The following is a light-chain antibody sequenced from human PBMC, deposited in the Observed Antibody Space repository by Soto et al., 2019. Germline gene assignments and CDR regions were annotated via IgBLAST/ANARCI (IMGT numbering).Light chain of an antibody. V-gene: IGKV3D-15*01. CDR1: QSVSSN. CDR3: QQYHNWLT. CDR2: GAS. J-gene: IGKJ4*01. Sequence: EIVMTQSPGTLSVSPGERATLSCGASQSVSSNLAWYQQKPGQAPRLLIYGASTRATGIPARFSGSGSGTEYILTISSLQSEDFAVYYCQQYHNWLTFGGGTKVEIK.